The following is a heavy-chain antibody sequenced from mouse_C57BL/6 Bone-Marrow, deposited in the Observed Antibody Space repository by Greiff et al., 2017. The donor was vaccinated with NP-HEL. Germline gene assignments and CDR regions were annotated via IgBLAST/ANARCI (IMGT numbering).Heavy chain of an antibody. CDR2: INPGSGGT. CDR1: GYAFTNYL. Sequence: QVQLQQSGAELVRPGTSVKVSCKASGYAFTNYLIEWVKQRPGQGLEWIGVINPGSGGTNYNEKFKGKATLTADKSSSTAYMQLSSLTSEDSAVYFCARSSNFIGETNYDDFDYWGQGTTLTVSS. CDR3: ARSSNFIGETNYDDFDY. D-gene: IGHD2-4*01. J-gene: IGHJ2*01. V-gene: IGHV1-54*01.